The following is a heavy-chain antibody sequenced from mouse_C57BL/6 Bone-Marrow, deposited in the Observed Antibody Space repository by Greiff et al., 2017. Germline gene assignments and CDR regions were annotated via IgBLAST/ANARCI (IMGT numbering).Heavy chain of an antibody. CDR3: ARDDDSRAMDY. D-gene: IGHD2-4*01. CDR1: GFTFSDYY. V-gene: IGHV5-16*01. CDR2: INYDGSST. J-gene: IGHJ4*01. Sequence: EVMLVESEGGLVQPGSSMKLSCTASGFTFSDYYMAWVRQVPEKGLEWVANINYDGSSTYYLDSLKSRFIISRDNAKNILYLQMSSLKSEDTATYYCARDDDSRAMDYWGQGTSVTVSS.